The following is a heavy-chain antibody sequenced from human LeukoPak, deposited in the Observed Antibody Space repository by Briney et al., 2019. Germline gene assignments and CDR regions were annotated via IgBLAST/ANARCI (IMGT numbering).Heavy chain of an antibody. V-gene: IGHV1-69*04. Sequence: ASVKVSCKASGDTFSSYAISWVRQAPGQGLEWMGRIIPILGIANYAQKFQGRVTTTADKSTSTAYMELSSLRSEDTAVYYCARGLTVGYGDYQPALSWGQGTLVTVSS. CDR2: IIPILGIA. J-gene: IGHJ4*02. CDR1: GDTFSSYA. D-gene: IGHD4-17*01. CDR3: ARGLTVGYGDYQPALS.